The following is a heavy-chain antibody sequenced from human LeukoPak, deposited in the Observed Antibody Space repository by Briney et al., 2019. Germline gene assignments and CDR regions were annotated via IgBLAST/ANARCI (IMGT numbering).Heavy chain of an antibody. CDR1: GGSISSGSYY. CDR3: ARGMIVVDITGAGNWFDP. J-gene: IGHJ5*02. CDR2: IHYSGST. D-gene: IGHD3-22*01. Sequence: PSETLSLTCTVSGGSISSGSYYWSRIRQHPGKGLEWIGYIHYSGSTYYNPSLRSRITMSVDTSKNQFSLKLSSVTAADTAVYYCARGMIVVDITGAGNWFDPWGQGTLVTVSS. V-gene: IGHV4-31*03.